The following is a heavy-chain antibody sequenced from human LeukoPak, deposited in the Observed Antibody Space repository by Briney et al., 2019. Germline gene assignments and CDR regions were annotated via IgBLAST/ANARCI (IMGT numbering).Heavy chain of an antibody. CDR1: GGSISSSNYY. J-gene: IGHJ4*02. V-gene: IGHV4-39*07. D-gene: IGHD1-26*01. Sequence: SETLSLTCTVSGGSISSSNYYWSCIRQPPGKGLEWIGSIYYSGATFYNPSLKSRVTISVDTSKNQFSLKLSSVTAADTAVYYCATLGNGRTFDNWGQGTLVTVSS. CDR3: ATLGNGRTFDN. CDR2: IYYSGAT.